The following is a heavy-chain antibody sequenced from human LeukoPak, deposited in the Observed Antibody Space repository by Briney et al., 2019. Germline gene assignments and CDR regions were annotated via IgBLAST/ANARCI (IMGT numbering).Heavy chain of an antibody. Sequence: ASVKVSCKASGYTFTGYYMHWVRQAPGQGLEWMGWINPNSGGTNYAQKFQGWVTMTRDTSISTAYMELSRLRSDDTAVYYCARDGRSSGWLGVGCAFDIWGQGTMVTVSS. D-gene: IGHD6-19*01. V-gene: IGHV1-2*04. CDR3: ARDGRSSGWLGVGCAFDI. J-gene: IGHJ3*02. CDR2: INPNSGGT. CDR1: GYTFTGYY.